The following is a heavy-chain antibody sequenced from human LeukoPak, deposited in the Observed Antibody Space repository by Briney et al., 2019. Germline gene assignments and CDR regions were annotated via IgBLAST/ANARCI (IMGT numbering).Heavy chain of an antibody. Sequence: SETLSLTCGVSGGSISSNNWWSWVRQPPGQGLEWIGEIYHSGSANYNPSLKSRVTISVDKSKNQLSLKLISVTAADTAVYYCARDVGTALVTGDYWGQGTLVTVSS. D-gene: IGHD5-18*01. CDR3: ARDVGTALVTGDY. CDR1: GGSISSNNW. V-gene: IGHV4-4*02. J-gene: IGHJ4*02. CDR2: IYHSGSA.